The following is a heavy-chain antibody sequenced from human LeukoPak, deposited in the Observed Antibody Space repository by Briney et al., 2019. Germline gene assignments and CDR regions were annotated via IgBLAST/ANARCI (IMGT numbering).Heavy chain of an antibody. CDR2: IYYSGST. Sequence: SETLSLICTVSGGSVSSGSYYWSWIRQPPGKGLEWIGYIYYSGSTNYNPSLKSRVTISVDTSKNQFSLKLSSVTAADTAVYYCARYTIFGVVRNFDYWGQGTLVTVSS. J-gene: IGHJ4*02. CDR1: GGSVSSGSYY. CDR3: ARYTIFGVVRNFDY. V-gene: IGHV4-61*01. D-gene: IGHD3-3*01.